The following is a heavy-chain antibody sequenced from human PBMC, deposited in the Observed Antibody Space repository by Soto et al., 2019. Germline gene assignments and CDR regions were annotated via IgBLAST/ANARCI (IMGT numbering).Heavy chain of an antibody. CDR2: ISSSSSYI. V-gene: IGHV3-21*01. CDR3: ARDYSRRYYYYYYGMDV. D-gene: IGHD5-18*01. CDR1: GFTFSSYS. J-gene: IGHJ6*02. Sequence: GGSLRLSCAASGFTFSSYSMNWVRQAPGKGLEWVSSISSSSSYIYYAGSVKGRFTISRDNAKNSLYLQMNSLRAEDTAVYYCARDYSRRYYYYYYGMDVWGQGTTVTVSS.